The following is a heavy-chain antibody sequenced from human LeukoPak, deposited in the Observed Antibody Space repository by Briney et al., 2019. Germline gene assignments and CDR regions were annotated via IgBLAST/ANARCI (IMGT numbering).Heavy chain of an antibody. CDR1: GFTFSMYS. CDR3: ARVLAGYDY. D-gene: IGHD2-15*01. CDR2: INSDGSST. V-gene: IGHV3-64*02. J-gene: IGHJ4*02. Sequence: GGSLRLSCAASGFTFSMYSMHWVRQAPGKGLECVSAINSDGSSTYYADPVRGRFTISRDNSKNTLYLQMGSLITEDMAVYYCARVLAGYDYWGQGTLVTVSP.